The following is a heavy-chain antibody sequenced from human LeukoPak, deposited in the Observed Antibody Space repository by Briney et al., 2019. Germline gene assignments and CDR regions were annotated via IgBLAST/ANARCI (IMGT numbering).Heavy chain of an antibody. CDR3: ARVAKVLYSSSWDYYYYGMDV. CDR1: GFTFSSYS. V-gene: IGHV3-21*01. CDR2: ISSSSSYI. D-gene: IGHD6-13*01. J-gene: IGHJ6*02. Sequence: PGGSLRLSCAASGFTFSSYSMNWVRQAPGKGLEWVSSISSSSSYIYYADSVKGRFTISRDNAKNSLYLQMNSLRAEDTAVYYCARVAKVLYSSSWDYYYYGMDVWGQGTTVTVSS.